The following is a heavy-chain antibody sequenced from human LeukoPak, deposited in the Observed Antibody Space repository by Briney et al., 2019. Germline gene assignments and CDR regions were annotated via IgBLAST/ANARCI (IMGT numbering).Heavy chain of an antibody. CDR2: IRASGGAT. V-gene: IGHV3-23*01. D-gene: IGHD6-19*01. CDR1: GFTFKKYD. J-gene: IGHJ4*02. Sequence: GGSLRLSCAASGFTFKKYDVTWARQAPGKGLEWVSGIRASGGATYYADSVKGRFNISRDNSENTLYLLMNSLRAEDTAVYYCARGLSGYSSSLGYWGQGTLVTVSS. CDR3: ARGLSGYSSSLGY.